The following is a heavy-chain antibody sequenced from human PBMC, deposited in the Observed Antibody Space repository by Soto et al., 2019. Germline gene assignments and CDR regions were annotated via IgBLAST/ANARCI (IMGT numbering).Heavy chain of an antibody. CDR2: ISAYNGNT. CDR3: ARERSNYYESSGYSTP. D-gene: IGHD3-22*01. CDR1: GYTFTSYG. J-gene: IGHJ5*02. V-gene: IGHV1-18*01. Sequence: QVQLVQSGAEVKKPGASVKVSCKASGYTFTSYGISWVRQAPGQGLEWMGWISAYNGNTNDAQKLQGRVTMTTDTSTSTAHMELKSRRSDDTAVYYGARERSNYYESSGYSTPWGQGTLVTVSS.